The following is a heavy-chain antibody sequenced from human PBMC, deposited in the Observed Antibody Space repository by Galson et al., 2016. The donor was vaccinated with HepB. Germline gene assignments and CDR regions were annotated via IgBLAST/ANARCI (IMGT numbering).Heavy chain of an antibody. CDR1: GVSFDDYA. V-gene: IGHV3-9*01. D-gene: IGHD4-11*01. J-gene: IGHJ3*02. CDR3: ANQQDYTGAFDI. CDR2: ISWNSGGV. Sequence: SLRHSPADFGVSFDDYATHCVRPAPGKGQEWVSSISWNSGGVVYADSVKGRFTIFRDNTKNSLYLQMNSLRNEDTALYYCANQQDYTGAFDIWGQGTMVTVSS.